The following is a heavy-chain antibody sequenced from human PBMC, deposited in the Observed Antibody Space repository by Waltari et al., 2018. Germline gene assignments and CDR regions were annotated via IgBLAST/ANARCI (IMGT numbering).Heavy chain of an antibody. CDR3: ASGLRTVRGIMNIGFDY. CDR1: GFRFSSFA. Sequence: QVQLVESGGGVVQPGGSLRLSCAASGFRFSSFAMHWVRQTPDKGLDVAAFISYDGSYEYYGDAVKGRFTISRDNSNNILYLQINNLRPDDTAVYYCASGLRTVRGIMNIGFDYWGQGALVTVSS. CDR2: ISYDGSYE. J-gene: IGHJ4*02. D-gene: IGHD3-16*01. V-gene: IGHV3-30*03.